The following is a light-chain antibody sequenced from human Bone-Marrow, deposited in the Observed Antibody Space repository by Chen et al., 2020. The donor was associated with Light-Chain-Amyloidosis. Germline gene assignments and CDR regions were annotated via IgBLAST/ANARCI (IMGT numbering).Light chain of an antibody. CDR1: GLPKQY. J-gene: IGLJ2*01. CDR3: QSADTTDTLYVL. Sequence: SNELTQPPSVSVSPAQTARISCSGDGLPKQYAYWYQQKPGQAPVLVIYNDSERPSGIPERFSGSSSGTTVTLTISGVQAEDEADYYSQSADTTDTLYVLFGGGTKLTVI. V-gene: IGLV3-25*03. CDR2: NDS.